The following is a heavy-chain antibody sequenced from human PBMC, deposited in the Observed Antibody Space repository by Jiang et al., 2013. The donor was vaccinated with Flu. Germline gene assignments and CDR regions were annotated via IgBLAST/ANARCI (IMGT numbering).Heavy chain of an antibody. CDR2: INPRGGGT. Sequence: GAEVKKPGASVKVSCKASGYTFIFYYVHWVRQAPGQGLEWIGIINPRGGGTTYAQNFQGRVTMTRDTSTNTVYMELSSLRSEDTAIYYCARDGLERQDYWGPGTLVTVSS. V-gene: IGHV1-46*01. J-gene: IGHJ4*02. CDR1: GYTFIFYY. CDR3: ARDGLERQDY. D-gene: IGHD1-1*01.